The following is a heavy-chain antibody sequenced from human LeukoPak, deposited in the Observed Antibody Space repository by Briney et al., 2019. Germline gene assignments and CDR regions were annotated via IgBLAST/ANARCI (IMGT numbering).Heavy chain of an antibody. CDR3: ARADVTHYYGSGSYFTYFDY. V-gene: IGHV4-31*03. CDR2: IYYSGST. CDR1: GGSISSGGYY. J-gene: IGHJ4*02. D-gene: IGHD3-10*01. Sequence: PSRTLSLTCTVSGGSISSGGYYWSWIRQHPGKGLEWIGYIYYSGSTYYSPSLKSRVTISVDTSKNQFSLKLSSVTAADTAVYYCARADVTHYYGSGSYFTYFDYWGQGTLVTVSS.